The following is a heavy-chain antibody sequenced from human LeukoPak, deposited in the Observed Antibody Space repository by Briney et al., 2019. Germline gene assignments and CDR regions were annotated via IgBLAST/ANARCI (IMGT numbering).Heavy chain of an antibody. J-gene: IGHJ4*02. CDR2: ISAYNGNT. D-gene: IGHD3-3*01. V-gene: IGHV1-18*01. Sequence: ASVKVSCKASGGAFSSYAISWVRQAPGQGLEWMGWISAYNGNTNYAQKLQGRVTMTTDTSTSTAYMELRSLRSDDTAVHYCARGLEVDFWSGYYWFNLYFDYWGQGTLVTVSS. CDR1: GGAFSSYA. CDR3: ARGLEVDFWSGYYWFNLYFDY.